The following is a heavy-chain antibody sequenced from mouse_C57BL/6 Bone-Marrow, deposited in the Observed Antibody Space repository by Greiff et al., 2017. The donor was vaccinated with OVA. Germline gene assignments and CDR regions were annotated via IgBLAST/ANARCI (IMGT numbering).Heavy chain of an antibody. CDR3: TELTGFAY. CDR1: GYTFTDYE. V-gene: IGHV1-15*01. Sequence: QVQLQQSGAELVRPGASVTLSCKASGYTFTDYEMHWVKQTPVHGLEWIGAIDPETGGTAYNQKFKGKAILTADKPSSTAYMELRSLTSEDSAVYYSTELTGFAYWGQGTLVTVSA. J-gene: IGHJ3*01. CDR2: IDPETGGT. D-gene: IGHD4-1*01.